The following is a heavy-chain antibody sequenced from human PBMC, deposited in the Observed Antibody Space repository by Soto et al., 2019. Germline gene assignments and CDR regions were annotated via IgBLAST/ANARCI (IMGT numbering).Heavy chain of an antibody. CDR1: GYTFTSYA. CDR3: ARDPYSNYALDY. Sequence: ASVKVSCKASGYTFTSYAIHWVRQAPGQRLEWMGWINAGNGDTKYSQKFQGRVTITRDTSASTAYMELSSLRSEDTAVYYCARDPYSNYALDYWGQGTLVTVSS. J-gene: IGHJ4*02. CDR2: INAGNGDT. V-gene: IGHV1-3*01. D-gene: IGHD4-4*01.